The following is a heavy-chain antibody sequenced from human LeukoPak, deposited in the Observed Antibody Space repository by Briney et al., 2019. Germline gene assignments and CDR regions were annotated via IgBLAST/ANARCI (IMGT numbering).Heavy chain of an antibody. D-gene: IGHD3/OR15-3a*01. CDR3: GTHAGRTGSGD. J-gene: IGHJ4*02. Sequence: GGSLRLSCVTSGFIFSGHYTSWIRQAPGKGLEWVGYISGSGSDISYADSVKGRFTISRDNAKDSLYLQMNSLRADDTAVYYCGTHAGRTGSGDWGQGTLVTVSS. V-gene: IGHV3-11*01. CDR2: ISGSGSDI. CDR1: GFIFSGHY.